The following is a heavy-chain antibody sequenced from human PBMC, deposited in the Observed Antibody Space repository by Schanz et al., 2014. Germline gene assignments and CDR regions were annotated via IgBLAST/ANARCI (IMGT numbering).Heavy chain of an antibody. J-gene: IGHJ5*02. Sequence: QVQLQESGPGLVKPSETLSLTCTVSGGSISSYYWSWIRQPPGKGLEWIGEVNHGGYTNYNPSLKGRFTESVDISKRQFPRRRSSVTAADTAAYYCARGGYCSRTSCYFKGGWFDPWGQGTLVTVSS. D-gene: IGHD2-2*01. CDR3: ARGGYCSRTSCYFKGGWFDP. CDR1: GGSISSYY. V-gene: IGHV4-59*12. CDR2: VNHGGYT.